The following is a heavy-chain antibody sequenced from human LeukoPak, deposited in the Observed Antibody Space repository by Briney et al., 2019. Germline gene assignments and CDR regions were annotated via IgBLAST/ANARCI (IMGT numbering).Heavy chain of an antibody. J-gene: IGHJ4*02. D-gene: IGHD1-26*01. CDR1: GYTFTSYA. CDR2: INAGNGNT. V-gene: IGHV1-3*01. CDR3: ARVRVGATMDFDY. Sequence: ASVRVSCKASGYTFTSYAMHWVRQAPGQRLEWMGWINAGNGNTKYSQKFQGRVTITRDTSASTAYMELSSLRSDDTAVYYCARVRVGATMDFDYWGQGTLVTVSS.